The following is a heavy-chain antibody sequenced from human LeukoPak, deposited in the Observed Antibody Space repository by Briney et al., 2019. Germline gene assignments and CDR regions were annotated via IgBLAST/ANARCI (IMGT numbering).Heavy chain of an antibody. CDR2: ISGSGGST. Sequence: GGSLRLSCAASGFTFSSYAMSWVRQAPGKGLEWVSAISGSGGSTYYADSVKGRFTISRDNSKNTLYLQMNSLRAEDTAVYYCAKALPSMVRGVSVFDYWGQGTLVTVSS. CDR3: AKALPSMVRGVSVFDY. J-gene: IGHJ4*02. D-gene: IGHD3-10*01. CDR1: GFTFSSYA. V-gene: IGHV3-23*01.